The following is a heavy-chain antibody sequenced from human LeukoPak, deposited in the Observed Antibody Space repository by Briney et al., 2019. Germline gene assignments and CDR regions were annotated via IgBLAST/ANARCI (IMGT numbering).Heavy chain of an antibody. CDR3: VADVVTAVGVLAS. CDR1: GFTFLKSA. CDR2: IVVGSGNT. J-gene: IGHJ5*02. V-gene: IGHV1-58*01. D-gene: IGHD4-23*01. Sequence: SVRVSCKDSGFTFLKSAVQWVRQTRGQRLEWIGWIVVGSGNTNYAQKFSERVSISRDMSTNTAYMELSGLRSEDTAVYYCVADVVTAVGVLASWGQGTLVTVSS.